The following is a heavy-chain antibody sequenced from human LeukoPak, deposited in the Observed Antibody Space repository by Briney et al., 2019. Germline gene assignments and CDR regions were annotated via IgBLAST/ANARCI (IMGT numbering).Heavy chain of an antibody. D-gene: IGHD3-10*01. V-gene: IGHV3-15*01. Sequence: GGSLRLSCAASEFTLSNAWMIWVRQALGKGLEWVGRIKSKTDGGTTDYAAPVKGRFTISRDDSKNTLCLQMNSLKTEDTAVYYCTTGLWFGELFNYWGQGTLVTVSS. CDR1: EFTLSNAW. J-gene: IGHJ4*02. CDR3: TTGLWFGELFNY. CDR2: IKSKTDGGTT.